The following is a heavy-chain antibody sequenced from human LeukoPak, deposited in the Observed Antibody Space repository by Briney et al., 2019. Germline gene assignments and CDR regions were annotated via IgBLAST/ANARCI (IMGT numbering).Heavy chain of an antibody. D-gene: IGHD5-12*01. CDR2: IIPIFGTA. V-gene: IGHV1-69*01. CDR3: ARDQEYRGYDGGVSFDY. J-gene: IGHJ4*02. CDR1: GGTFSSYA. Sequence: SVKVSCKASGGTFSSYAISWVRQAPGQGLEWMGGIIPIFGTANYAQKFQGRVTITADESTSTAYMELSSLRSEDTAVYYCARDQEYRGYDGGVSFDYWGQGTLVTVSS.